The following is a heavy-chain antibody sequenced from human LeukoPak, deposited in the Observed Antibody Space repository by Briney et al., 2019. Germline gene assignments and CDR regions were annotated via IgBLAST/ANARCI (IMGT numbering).Heavy chain of an antibody. V-gene: IGHV3-11*01. CDR2: ITNGGSTI. CDR1: AFNFSGNN. J-gene: IGHJ6*02. Sequence: GCFQHSCTASAFNFSGNNMNWVRQYTAKGLESFSYITNGGSTIHHADSVKGRFTISRDNAKKTLYLQMNSLRAEDTAVYYCARSIGLTGGGVDVWGQGTTVTVSS. D-gene: IGHD3-9*01. CDR3: ARSIGLTGGGVDV.